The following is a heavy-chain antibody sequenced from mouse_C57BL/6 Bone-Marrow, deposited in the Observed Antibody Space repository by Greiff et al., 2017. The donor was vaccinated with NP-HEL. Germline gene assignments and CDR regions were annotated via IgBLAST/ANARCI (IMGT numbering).Heavy chain of an antibody. CDR1: GIDFSRYW. CDR2: INPDSSTI. D-gene: IGHD1-1*01. V-gene: IGHV4-1*01. J-gene: IGHJ1*03. Sequence: EVKLLESGGGLVQPGGSLKLSCAASGIDFSRYWMSWVRRAPGKGLEWIGEINPDSSTINFAPSLKDKFIISRDNAKNTLYLQMSKVRSEDTALYYCARRGTTVVAPRWYFDVWGTGTTVTVSS. CDR3: ARRGTTVVAPRWYFDV.